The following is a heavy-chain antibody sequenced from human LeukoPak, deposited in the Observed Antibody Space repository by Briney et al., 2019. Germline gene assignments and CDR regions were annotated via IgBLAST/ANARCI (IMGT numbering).Heavy chain of an antibody. Sequence: GESLKISCKGSGYTFTTYWIGCVRQMPGKGLEWMGIIYPGDSDTRYSPSFQGQVTISADKSISTAHLQWSSLKASDTAMYYCGMARCCSGGSCYAEYWGQGTLVTVSS. CDR2: IYPGDSDT. J-gene: IGHJ4*02. D-gene: IGHD2-15*01. CDR1: GYTFTTYW. CDR3: GMARCCSGGSCYAEY. V-gene: IGHV5-51*01.